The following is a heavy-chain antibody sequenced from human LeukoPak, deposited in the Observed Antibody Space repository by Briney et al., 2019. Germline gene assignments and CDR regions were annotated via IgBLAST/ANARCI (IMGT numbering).Heavy chain of an antibody. D-gene: IGHD3-9*01. CDR1: GFTFSSYA. Sequence: GGSLRLSCAASGFTFSSYAMSWVRQAPGKGLEWVSAISGSGGSTYYADSVKGRFTISRDNSKNTLYLQMNSLRAEDTAVYYCAKQTYYDILTGYYGWFDPWGQGTLVTVSS. J-gene: IGHJ5*02. CDR3: AKQTYYDILTGYYGWFDP. CDR2: ISGSGGST. V-gene: IGHV3-23*01.